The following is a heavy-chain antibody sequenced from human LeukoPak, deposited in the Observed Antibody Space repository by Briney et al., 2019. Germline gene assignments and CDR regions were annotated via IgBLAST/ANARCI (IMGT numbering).Heavy chain of an antibody. CDR2: ISSRGSTI. Sequence: GGSLRLSCAASGFTFSDYYMSWIRQAPGKGLKWVSYISSRGSTIYYADSVKGRFTISRDNAKNSLYLQMNSLRAEDTAVYYCARDKRWLQRGAFDIWGQGTMVTVSS. J-gene: IGHJ3*02. CDR1: GFTFSDYY. D-gene: IGHD5-24*01. V-gene: IGHV3-11*04. CDR3: ARDKRWLQRGAFDI.